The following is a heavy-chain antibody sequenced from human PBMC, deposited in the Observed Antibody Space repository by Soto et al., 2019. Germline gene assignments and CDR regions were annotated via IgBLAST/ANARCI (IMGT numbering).Heavy chain of an antibody. CDR1: WCKFSSYG. J-gene: IGHJ4*02. Sequence: GWSLRVSCAAAWCKFSSYGMIRVRQAPGKGLEWVSTIRGSGGSTYYADSVKGRFTISRDNSKNSLYLQMNSLRAEDTALYYCAKALDSSGYTPFDYWGQRPLVTVPS. V-gene: IGHV3-23*01. CDR2: IRGSGGST. CDR3: AKALDSSGYTPFDY. D-gene: IGHD3-22*01.